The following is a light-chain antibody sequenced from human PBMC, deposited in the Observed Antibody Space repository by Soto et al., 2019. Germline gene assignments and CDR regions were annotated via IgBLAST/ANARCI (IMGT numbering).Light chain of an antibody. Sequence: QSVLTQPASVSGSPGQSITISCTGTSSDVGGYNYVSWYQQHPGKAPKLMTYDVNNRPSGVSHRFSGSKSGYTASLTISGLQADDEADYYCSSYTSSGTYVVFGGGTKLTVL. CDR2: DVN. CDR3: SSYTSSGTYVV. CDR1: SSDVGGYNY. V-gene: IGLV2-14*01. J-gene: IGLJ2*01.